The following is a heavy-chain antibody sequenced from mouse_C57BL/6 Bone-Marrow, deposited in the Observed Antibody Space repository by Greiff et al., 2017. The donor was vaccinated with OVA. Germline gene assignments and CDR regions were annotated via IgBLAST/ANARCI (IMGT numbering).Heavy chain of an antibody. CDR2: IDPSDSYT. Sequence: QVQLQQPGAELVMPGASVKLSCKASGYTFTSYWMHWVKQRPGQGLEWIGEIDPSDSYTNYNQKFKGKSTLTVDKSSSTAYMQLSSLTSEDSAVYYCASSSLFTTVVALDYWGQGTTLTVSS. CDR3: ASSSLFTTVVALDY. J-gene: IGHJ2*01. CDR1: GYTFTSYW. D-gene: IGHD1-1*01. V-gene: IGHV1-69*01.